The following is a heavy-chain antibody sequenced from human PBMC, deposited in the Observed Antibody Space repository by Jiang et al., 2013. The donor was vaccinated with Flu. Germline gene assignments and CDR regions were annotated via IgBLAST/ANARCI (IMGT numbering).Heavy chain of an antibody. CDR3: ARLDDILTGYYGY. D-gene: IGHD3-9*01. Sequence: MGSHLSSVDSDTRYSPSFQGQVTISADKSISTAYLQWSSLKASDTAMYYCARLDDILTGYYGYWGQGTLVTVSS. CDR2: LSSVDSDT. J-gene: IGHJ4*02. V-gene: IGHV5-51*01.